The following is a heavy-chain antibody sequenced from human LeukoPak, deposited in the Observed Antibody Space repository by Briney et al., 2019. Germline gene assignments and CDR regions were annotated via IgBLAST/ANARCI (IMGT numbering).Heavy chain of an antibody. CDR2: IYYSGST. D-gene: IGHD6-19*01. Sequence: SETLSLTCTVSGGSISSFYWSWIRQPPGKGLEWIGYIYYSGSTDYNPSLKSRVSMSVDTSQNQFFLRLRSVTAADTAVYYCVRDGTGDSSGWHLWGQGTLVTVSP. CDR3: VRDGTGDSSGWHL. CDR1: GGSISSFY. V-gene: IGHV4-59*12. J-gene: IGHJ4*02.